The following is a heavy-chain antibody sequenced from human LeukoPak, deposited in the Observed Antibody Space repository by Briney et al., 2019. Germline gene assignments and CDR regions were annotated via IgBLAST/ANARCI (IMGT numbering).Heavy chain of an antibody. CDR1: GFTLVSYV. V-gene: IGHV3-23*01. CDR2: ISGSGGST. CDR3: AKDVRGSRWYKDY. D-gene: IGHD6-19*01. Sequence: PGGSLRLSRVASGFTLVSYVMRGVRPAPWKGVEWVSAISGSGGSTYYEDSVKGRFTISRDNPKNTLYLQMNSLRAEDTAVYYCAKDVRGSRWYKDYWGQGTLVTVSS. J-gene: IGHJ4*02.